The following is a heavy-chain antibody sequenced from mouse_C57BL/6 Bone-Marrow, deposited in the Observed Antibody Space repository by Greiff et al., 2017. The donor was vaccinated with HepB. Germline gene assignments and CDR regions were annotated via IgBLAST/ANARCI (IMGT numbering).Heavy chain of an antibody. CDR3: AREDYDAMDY. J-gene: IGHJ4*01. Sequence: QVQLQQSGAELVMPGASVKLSCKASGYTFTSDWMHWVKLRPGQGLEWIGEIDPSDSYTNYNQKFKGKSTLTVDKSSSTAYMQLSSLTSEDSAVYYCAREDYDAMDYWGRGTSVTVSS. V-gene: IGHV1-69*01. CDR2: IDPSDSYT. CDR1: GYTFTSDW.